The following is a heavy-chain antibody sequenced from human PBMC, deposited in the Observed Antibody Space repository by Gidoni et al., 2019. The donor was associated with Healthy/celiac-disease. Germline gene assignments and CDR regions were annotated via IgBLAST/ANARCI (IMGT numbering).Heavy chain of an antibody. J-gene: IGHJ6*02. V-gene: IGHV3-21*01. CDR3: ARDGTGFVVRYYYGMDV. CDR1: GFTCSTYS. CDR2: ISSSRSYI. D-gene: IGHD2-21*01. Sequence: EVQLVEFGGGLVKPGGSLRPFCAASGFTCSTYSMNWFRQAPGKVLEWVSTISSSRSYIYYAESVKCRFTSSRDNAKNSLYLKMNSLRAEDTAVYYCARDGTGFVVRYYYGMDVWGQGTTVTVSS.